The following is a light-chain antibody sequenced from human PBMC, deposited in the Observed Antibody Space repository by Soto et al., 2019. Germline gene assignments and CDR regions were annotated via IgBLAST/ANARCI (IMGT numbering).Light chain of an antibody. J-gene: IGKJ5*01. Sequence: IQMTKSPASLSVSVGDRVTITCRASQSINNYLNWYLQRPGQAPKLLIRSASTLQRGVPSRFSGSGSRTEFTLTIADLQPDDFGTYYCQQSLTMPITFGHGTRLEIK. CDR2: SAS. CDR1: QSINNY. CDR3: QQSLTMPIT. V-gene: IGKV1-39*01.